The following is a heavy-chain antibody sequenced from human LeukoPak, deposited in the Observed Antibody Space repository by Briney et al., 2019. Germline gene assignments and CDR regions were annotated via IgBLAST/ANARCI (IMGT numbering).Heavy chain of an antibody. CDR1: GFTFSSSW. D-gene: IGHD6-19*01. J-gene: IGHJ4*02. Sequence: GGSLRLSCAASGFTFSSSWMSWARQAPGKGLEWVANIKEDGSWKHYAVSVQGRFTISRDNAKNSLYLQMNSLRAEDTAVYYCARDRGWYHADSWGQGTLVTVSS. CDR2: IKEDGSWK. CDR3: ARDRGWYHADS. V-gene: IGHV3-7*01.